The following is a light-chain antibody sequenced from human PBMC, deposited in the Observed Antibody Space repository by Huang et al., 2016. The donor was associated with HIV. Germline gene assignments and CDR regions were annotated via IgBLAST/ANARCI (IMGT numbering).Light chain of an antibody. CDR1: QAINRN. CDR3: QQYNTYPPT. Sequence: DIQMTQSPSSLSASVGDRVTISCRASQAINRNLAWFQQKSGQAPKSLIYAVSILQSGVPSKFSGSGSGTNFTRTISSLQPEDFATYYCQQYNTYPPTFGQGTRLDI. V-gene: IGKV1-16*02. CDR2: AVS. J-gene: IGKJ5*01.